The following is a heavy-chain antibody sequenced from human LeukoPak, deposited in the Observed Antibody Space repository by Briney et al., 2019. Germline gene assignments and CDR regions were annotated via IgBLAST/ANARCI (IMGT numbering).Heavy chain of an antibody. CDR2: IYTSGST. CDR1: GGSISSYY. D-gene: IGHD4-4*01. CDR3: ARDATTVGHFDY. Sequence: SETLSLACTVSGGSISSYYWSWIRQPAGKGLEWIGRIYTSGSTNYNPSLKSRVTMSVDTSKNQFSLKLSSVTAADTAVYYCARDATTVGHFDYWGQGTLVTVSS. V-gene: IGHV4-4*07. J-gene: IGHJ4*02.